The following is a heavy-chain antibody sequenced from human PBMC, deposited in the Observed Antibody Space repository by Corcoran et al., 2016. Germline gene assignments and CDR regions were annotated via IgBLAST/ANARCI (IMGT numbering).Heavy chain of an antibody. D-gene: IGHD3-16*02. V-gene: IGHV4-31*03. CDR2: IYYSGST. CDR3: ARDGYYGYVWGSYRPPQD. CDR1: GGSISSGGYY. J-gene: IGHJ4*02. Sequence: QVQLQESGPGLVKPSQTLSLTCTVSGGSISSGGYYWSWIRQHPGKGLEWIGYIYYSGSTYYNPSLKSRVTISVDTSKNQFSLKLSSVTAADTAGDYWARDGYYGYVWGSYRPPQDWGQGTLVTVSS.